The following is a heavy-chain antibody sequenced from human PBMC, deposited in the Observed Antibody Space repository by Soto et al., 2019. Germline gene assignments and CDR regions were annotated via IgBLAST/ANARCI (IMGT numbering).Heavy chain of an antibody. J-gene: IGHJ5*02. CDR3: ARGRIASAIFDWFDP. Sequence: GGSLRLSCAASGFTFDRYGMHWVRQAPGKGLEWVSVIWSDGSTEHYADSVKGRFTITSDNSKNTMYLQMNSLSGEDTGVSYCARGRIASAIFDWFDPWGQGTLVTVSS. V-gene: IGHV3-33*01. CDR1: GFTFDRYG. D-gene: IGHD2-21*02. CDR2: IWSDGSTE.